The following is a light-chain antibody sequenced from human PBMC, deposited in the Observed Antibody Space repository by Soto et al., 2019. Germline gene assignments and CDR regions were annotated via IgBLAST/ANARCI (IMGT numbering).Light chain of an antibody. J-gene: IGLJ1*01. V-gene: IGLV2-14*01. Sequence: QSVLAQPASVSGSPGQSITISCTGTSSDVGGYNYVSWYKQHPGKAPTLLIYEVSNRPSGVSGRFSGSTSGNTASLTISGLQAEDEADYSGSSYTISSTPYGCGTETKVTVL. CDR3: SSYTISSTPYG. CDR1: SSDVGGYNY. CDR2: EVS.